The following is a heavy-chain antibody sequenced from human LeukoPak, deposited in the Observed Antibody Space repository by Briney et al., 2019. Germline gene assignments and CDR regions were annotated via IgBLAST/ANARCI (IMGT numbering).Heavy chain of an antibody. CDR3: AKDSSYGDYPDLYYFDY. V-gene: IGHV3-23*01. D-gene: IGHD4-17*01. CDR2: ISGSGGST. J-gene: IGHJ4*02. Sequence: GGSLRLSCAASGFTFSSYAMGWVRQAPGKGLEWVSAISGSGGSTYYADSVKGRFTISRDNSKNTLYLQMNSLRAEDTAVYSCAKDSSYGDYPDLYYFDYWGQGTLVTVSS. CDR1: GFTFSSYA.